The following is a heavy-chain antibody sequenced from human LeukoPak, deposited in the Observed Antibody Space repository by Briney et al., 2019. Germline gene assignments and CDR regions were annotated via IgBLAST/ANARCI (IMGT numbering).Heavy chain of an antibody. Sequence: SETLSLTCTVSGGSISSYYWSWIRQPPGKGLEWIGYIYYSGSTNYNPSLKSRVTISVDTSKNQFSLKLSSVTAADTAVYYCARHDYYDSSGAEYFQHWARAPWSPSPQ. V-gene: IGHV4-59*08. CDR3: ARHDYYDSSGAEYFQH. CDR2: IYYSGST. CDR1: GGSISSYY. J-gene: IGHJ1*01. D-gene: IGHD3-22*01.